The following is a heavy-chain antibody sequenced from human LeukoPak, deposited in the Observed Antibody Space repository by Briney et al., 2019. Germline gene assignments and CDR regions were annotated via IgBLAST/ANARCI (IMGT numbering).Heavy chain of an antibody. J-gene: IGHJ3*02. V-gene: IGHV4-34*01. CDR2: INHSGST. CDR1: GGSFSGYY. CDR3: AIQTGGPPFDI. D-gene: IGHD1-14*01. Sequence: PSETLSLTRAVYGGSFSGYYWSWIRQPPGKGLEWIGEINHSGSTNYNPSLKSRVTISADTSKSEFSLKVSSVTAADTAVYYCAIQTGGPPFDIWGQGTMVHGFS.